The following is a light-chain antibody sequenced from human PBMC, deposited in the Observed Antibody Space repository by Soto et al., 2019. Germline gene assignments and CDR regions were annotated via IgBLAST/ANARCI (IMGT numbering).Light chain of an antibody. J-gene: IGLJ2*01. V-gene: IGLV2-14*03. CDR1: SSDVGRYDY. CDR2: DVR. Sequence: QSALTQPASVSGSPGQSITITCTGTSSDVGRYDYVSWYQQHPGKAPKLMIYDVRYRPSGISNRFSGSKSGNTASLTISGLQAEDEADYYCSSYTSSSTVIFGGGTKLTVL. CDR3: SSYTSSSTVI.